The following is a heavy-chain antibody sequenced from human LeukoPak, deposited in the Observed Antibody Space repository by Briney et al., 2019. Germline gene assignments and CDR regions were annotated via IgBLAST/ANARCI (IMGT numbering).Heavy chain of an antibody. Sequence: SETLSLTCAVSGYSISSGYYWGWIRQPPGKGLEWIGSIYHSGSTYYNPSLKSRVTISVDTSKNQFSLKLSSVTAADTAVYYCARVGGDRSYYYMDVWGKGTTVTVSS. J-gene: IGHJ6*03. CDR2: IYHSGST. D-gene: IGHD2-21*01. CDR3: ARVGGDRSYYYMDV. V-gene: IGHV4-38-2*01. CDR1: GYSISSGYY.